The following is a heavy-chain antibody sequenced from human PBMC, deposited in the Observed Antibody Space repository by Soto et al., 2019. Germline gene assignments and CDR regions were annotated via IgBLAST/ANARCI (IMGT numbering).Heavy chain of an antibody. CDR2: IFYSGTT. Sequence: SETLSLTCTVSGDSISSSDYYWSWIRQTPGKGLEWIGHIFYSGTTYYNPSLKRRLTISVDTSKNHFPLRLTSVTAADTAVYYCARDLWVEPELYYYGMDVWGQGTTVTVS. J-gene: IGHJ6*02. D-gene: IGHD1-1*01. V-gene: IGHV4-30-4*01. CDR1: GDSISSSDYY. CDR3: ARDLWVEPELYYYGMDV.